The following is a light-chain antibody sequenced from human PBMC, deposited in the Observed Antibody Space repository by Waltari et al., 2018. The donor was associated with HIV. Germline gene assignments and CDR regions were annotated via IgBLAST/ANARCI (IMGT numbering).Light chain of an antibody. V-gene: IGLV1-51*01. Sequence: QSVLTQPPSVSAAPGQKVTISCSVSRPNIGKNFVPWFKQLPGTAPKPLIYDNNKRPSGIPDRFSGSKSGTSATLGITGLQTGDEADYYCGTWDSSLSGVVFGGGTKLTVL. CDR2: DNN. J-gene: IGLJ2*01. CDR3: GTWDSSLSGVV. CDR1: RPNIGKNF.